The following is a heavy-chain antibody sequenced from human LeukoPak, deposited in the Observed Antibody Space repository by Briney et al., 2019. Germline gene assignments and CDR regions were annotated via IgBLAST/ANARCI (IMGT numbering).Heavy chain of an antibody. CDR1: GYTFTCYG. CDR3: ARPDTAMGYFDY. CDR2: ISAYNGNT. V-gene: IGHV1-18*01. Sequence: ASVKVSCKASGYTFTCYGISWVRQAPGQGLEWMGWISAYNGNTNYAQKLQGRVTMTTDTSTSTAYMELRSLRSDDTAVYYCARPDTAMGYFDYWGQGTLVTVSS. D-gene: IGHD5-18*01. J-gene: IGHJ4*02.